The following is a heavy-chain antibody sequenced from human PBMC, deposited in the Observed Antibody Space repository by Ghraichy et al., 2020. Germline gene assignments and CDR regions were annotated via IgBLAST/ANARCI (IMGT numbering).Heavy chain of an antibody. V-gene: IGHV3-7*04. Sequence: GSLRLSCAASGFTFSSYWMSWVRQAPGKGLEWVANIKQDGSEKYYVDSVKGRFTISRDNAKNSLYLQMNSLRAEDTAVYYCARGGYDFWSGYLYYFDYWGQGTLVTVSS. CDR2: IKQDGSEK. D-gene: IGHD3-3*01. J-gene: IGHJ4*02. CDR3: ARGGYDFWSGYLYYFDY. CDR1: GFTFSSYW.